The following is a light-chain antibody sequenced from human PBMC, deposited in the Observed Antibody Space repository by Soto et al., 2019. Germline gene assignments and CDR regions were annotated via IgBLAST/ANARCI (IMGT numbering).Light chain of an antibody. CDR2: GAS. V-gene: IGKV3-15*01. CDR3: QQYNHWPQT. CDR1: QSVSSN. J-gene: IGKJ1*01. Sequence: EIVMTQSPATLSVSPGERATLSCRASQSVSSNLAWYQQRPGQAPRLLIYGASTRATGIPARFSGSGSGTEFTLTISSLQSEDFAVYHCQQYNHWPQTFGQGTKVQI.